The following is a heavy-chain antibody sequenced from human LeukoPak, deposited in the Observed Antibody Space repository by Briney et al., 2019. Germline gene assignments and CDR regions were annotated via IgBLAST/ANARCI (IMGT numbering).Heavy chain of an antibody. CDR3: ARVVRSGFDP. D-gene: IGHD2/OR15-2a*01. Sequence: GGSLRLSCAASGFTFDDYGMSWVRQAPGKGLEWVSGINWNGGSTGYADSVKGQFTISRDNAKNSLYLQMNSLRVEDTAVYYCARVVRSGFDPWGQGTLVTVSS. CDR2: INWNGGST. V-gene: IGHV3-20*04. CDR1: GFTFDDYG. J-gene: IGHJ5*02.